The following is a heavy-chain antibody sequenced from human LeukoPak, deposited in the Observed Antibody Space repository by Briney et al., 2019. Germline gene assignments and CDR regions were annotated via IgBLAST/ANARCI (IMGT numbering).Heavy chain of an antibody. V-gene: IGHV4-34*01. J-gene: IGHJ5*02. D-gene: IGHD3-22*01. CDR1: GGSFSGYY. CDR2: INHSGST. Sequence: SETLSLTCAVYGGSFSGYYWSWIRQPPGKGLEWIGEINHSGSTNYNPSLKSRVTISVDTSQNQFSLKLSSVTAADTAVYYCARGLYYDSSGYSNWFDPWGQGTLVTVSS. CDR3: ARGLYYDSSGYSNWFDP.